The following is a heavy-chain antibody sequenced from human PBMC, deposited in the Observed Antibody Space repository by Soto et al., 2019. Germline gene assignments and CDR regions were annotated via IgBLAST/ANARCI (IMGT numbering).Heavy chain of an antibody. D-gene: IGHD1-26*01. CDR2: VYYSGST. Sequence: ETLSLTCTVSGGSISSYYWSWIRQPPGKGLEWIGYVYYSGSTNYNPSLKSRVTMSVDTSKNQFSLKLSSVTAADTAVYYCAGALGELAGGGYYKVLDVGAKGT. CDR3: AGALGELAGGGYYKVLDV. CDR1: GGSISSYY. J-gene: IGHJ6*03. V-gene: IGHV4-59*01.